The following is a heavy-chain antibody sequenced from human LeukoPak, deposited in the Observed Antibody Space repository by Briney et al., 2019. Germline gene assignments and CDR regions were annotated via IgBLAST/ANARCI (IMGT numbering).Heavy chain of an antibody. CDR3: ARDRGDSKFYYLDY. V-gene: IGHV3-7*01. CDR1: GFTFSSYW. D-gene: IGHD2-21*01. CDR2: IKQDGGEK. Sequence: GGSLRLSCAASGFTFSSYWMSWVRQAPGKGREWVANIKQDGGEKYYVDSVKGRYTISRDNAKNSLYQQMNSLRAEDTAVYYCARDRGDSKFYYLDYWGQGTLVTVSS. J-gene: IGHJ4*02.